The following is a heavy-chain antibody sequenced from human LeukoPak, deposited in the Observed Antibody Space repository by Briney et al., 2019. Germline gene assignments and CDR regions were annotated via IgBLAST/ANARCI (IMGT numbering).Heavy chain of an antibody. D-gene: IGHD6-19*01. Sequence: PSETLSLTCTVSGGSISSSSFCWGWIRQPPGKGLEWIGSISYSGSTSYNPSLKSRVTISVDTSKNQFSLKLSSVTAADTAVYSCAIAGSSAYPIFHWGQGTLVTVSS. V-gene: IGHV4-39*01. CDR2: ISYSGST. CDR3: AIAGSSAYPIFH. J-gene: IGHJ4*02. CDR1: GGSISSSSFC.